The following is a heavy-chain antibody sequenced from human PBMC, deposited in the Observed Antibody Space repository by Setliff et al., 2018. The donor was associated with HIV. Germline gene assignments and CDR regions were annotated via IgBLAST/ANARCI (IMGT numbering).Heavy chain of an antibody. J-gene: IGHJ4*02. V-gene: IGHV4-61*02. D-gene: IGHD1-20*01. CDR1: GGSISSGSYY. CDR3: ATWGRNNWNYFSY. Sequence: SETLSLTCTVSGGSISSGSYYWSWIRQPAGKGLEWIGRIFSSGSTYYNPSLKSRVTISVDTSKNQFSLKLSSVTAADTAVYHCATWGRNNWNYFSYWGQGTLATVSS. CDR2: IFSSGST.